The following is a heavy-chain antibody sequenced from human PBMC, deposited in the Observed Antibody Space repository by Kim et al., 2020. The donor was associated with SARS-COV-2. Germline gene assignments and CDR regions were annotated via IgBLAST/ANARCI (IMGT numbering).Heavy chain of an antibody. D-gene: IGHD3-9*01. V-gene: IGHV4-39*01. J-gene: IGHJ5*02. Sequence: SRVTISVDTSKNQFSLKLSSVTAADTAVYYCARSYYDILTGYYPLNWFDPWGQGTLVTVSS. CDR3: ARSYYDILTGYYPLNWFDP.